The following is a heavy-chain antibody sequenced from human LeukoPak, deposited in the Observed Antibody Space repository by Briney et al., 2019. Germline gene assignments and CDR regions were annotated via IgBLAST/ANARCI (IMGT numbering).Heavy chain of an antibody. J-gene: IGHJ4*02. Sequence: GASVKVSCKASGYTFTSYGISWVRQAPGQGLEWMGWISAYNGNTNYAQKLQGRVTMTTDTSTSTAYMELRSLRSDDTAVYYCARDFGKYSSGWSVDYWGQGTLATASS. D-gene: IGHD6-19*01. CDR3: ARDFGKYSSGWSVDY. CDR2: ISAYNGNT. CDR1: GYTFTSYG. V-gene: IGHV1-18*01.